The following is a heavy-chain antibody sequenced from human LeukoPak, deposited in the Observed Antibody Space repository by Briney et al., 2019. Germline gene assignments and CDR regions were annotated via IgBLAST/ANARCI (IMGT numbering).Heavy chain of an antibody. D-gene: IGHD5-24*01. CDR2: IYSGGST. CDR3: ARGLVEMATLDY. J-gene: IGHJ4*02. CDR1: GFTVSSNY. V-gene: IGHV3-66*02. Sequence: GGSLRLSCAASGFTVSSNYMSWVRRAPGKGLEWVSVIYSGGSTYYADSVKGRFTISRDNSKNTLYLQMNSLRAEDTAVYYCARGLVEMATLDYWGQGTLVTVSS.